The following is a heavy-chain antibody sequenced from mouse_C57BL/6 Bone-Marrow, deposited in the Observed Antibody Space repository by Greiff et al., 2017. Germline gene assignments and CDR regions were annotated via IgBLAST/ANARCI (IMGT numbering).Heavy chain of an antibody. D-gene: IGHD1-1*01. V-gene: IGHV1-47*01. CDR1: GYTFTTYP. Sequence: VKVVESGAELVKPGASVKMSCKASGYTFTTYPIEWMKQNHGKSLEWIGNFHPYNDDTKYNEKFKGKATLTVEKSSSTVYLELSRLTSDDSAVYYCARVYYYGSAYFDYWGQGTTLTVSS. CDR2: FHPYNDDT. CDR3: ARVYYYGSAYFDY. J-gene: IGHJ2*01.